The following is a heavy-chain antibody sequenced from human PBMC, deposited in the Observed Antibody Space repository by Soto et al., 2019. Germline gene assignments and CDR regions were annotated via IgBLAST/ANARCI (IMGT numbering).Heavy chain of an antibody. Sequence: SGGYPRLSCAASGFTFSSYTMDWVRQAPGKGLEWVSSISSGSSYIYSADSVKGRFTVSRDNAKNSLYLQINSLRAEDTAVYYWAIERYSTYEGAFDLWCQGICVTAS. D-gene: IGHD2-15*01. V-gene: IGHV3-21*01. CDR3: AIERYSTYEGAFDL. CDR2: ISSGSSYI. J-gene: IGHJ3*01. CDR1: GFTFSSYT.